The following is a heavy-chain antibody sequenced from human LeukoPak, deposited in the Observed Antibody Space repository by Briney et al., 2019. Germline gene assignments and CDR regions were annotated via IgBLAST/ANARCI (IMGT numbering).Heavy chain of an antibody. J-gene: IGHJ6*03. D-gene: IGHD3-22*01. Sequence: VASVKVSCKASGYTFTSYDIKWVRQATGQGLEWMGWMNPNSGNTGYAQKFQGRVTMTRNTSISTAYMELSSLRSEDTAVYYCARSYYDSSGYYISYYYYMDVWGKGTTVTVSS. V-gene: IGHV1-8*01. CDR1: GYTFTSYD. CDR2: MNPNSGNT. CDR3: ARSYYDSSGYYISYYYYMDV.